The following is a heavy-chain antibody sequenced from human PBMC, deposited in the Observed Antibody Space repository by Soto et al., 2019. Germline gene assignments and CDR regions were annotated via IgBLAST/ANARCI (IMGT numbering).Heavy chain of an antibody. CDR3: ARDIVHTRDKNWFDP. CDR2: ISAYNGDT. V-gene: IGHV1-18*01. J-gene: IGHJ5*02. Sequence: ASVKVSCKASGYTFNRYVITWVRQAPGQGLEWMGWISAYNGDTNYAQNFRGRVTMTTDTSTSAAYMELRSLRSDETAMYYCARDIVHTRDKNWFDPWGQGTQVTVSS. D-gene: IGHD5-12*01. CDR1: GYTFNRYV.